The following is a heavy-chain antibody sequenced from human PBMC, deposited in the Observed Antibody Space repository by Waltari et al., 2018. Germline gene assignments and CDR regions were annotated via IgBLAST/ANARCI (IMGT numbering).Heavy chain of an antibody. CDR3: ARDPSRDYDFWSGYYVGWFDP. V-gene: IGHV4-59*01. CDR1: GGSISSYY. CDR2: IYYSGST. D-gene: IGHD3-3*01. J-gene: IGHJ5*02. Sequence: QVQLQESGPGLVKPSETLSLTCTVSGGSISSYYWSWIRQPPGQGLEWIGYIYYSGSTNYNPSLKSRVTISVDTSKNQFSLKLSSVTAADTAVYYCARDPSRDYDFWSGYYVGWFDPWGQGTLVTVSS.